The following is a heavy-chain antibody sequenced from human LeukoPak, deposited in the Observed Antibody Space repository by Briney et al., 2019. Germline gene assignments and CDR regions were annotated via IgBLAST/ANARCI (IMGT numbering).Heavy chain of an antibody. D-gene: IGHD3-3*02. Sequence: GGSLRLSCAASGFIVTNAWMNWVRQAPGRGLEWVGRIQSKTDGGKTDYAAPVKGRFTISRDDSKNTLYLQMNSLKTEDTAIYYCTTGIRGDWGQGTLVTVSS. CDR3: TTGIRGD. J-gene: IGHJ4*02. V-gene: IGHV3-15*07. CDR1: GFIVTNAW. CDR2: IQSKTDGGKT.